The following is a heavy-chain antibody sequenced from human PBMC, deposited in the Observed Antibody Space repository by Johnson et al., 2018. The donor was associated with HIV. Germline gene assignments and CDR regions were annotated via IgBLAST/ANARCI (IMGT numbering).Heavy chain of an antibody. Sequence: VQLVEAGGGLVQPGGSLRLSCTASGFPFSNAWMSWVRQAPGKGLEWVSAITGSGGSTSYPDSVKRRFTISRDTSKNTLYLQMNSLRAEDTAVYYCARECSSTRWTYGFDIWGQGTMVTVSS. CDR3: ARECSSTRWTYGFDI. CDR2: ITGSGGST. CDR1: GFPFSNAW. V-gene: IGHV3-23*04. D-gene: IGHD6-13*01. J-gene: IGHJ3*02.